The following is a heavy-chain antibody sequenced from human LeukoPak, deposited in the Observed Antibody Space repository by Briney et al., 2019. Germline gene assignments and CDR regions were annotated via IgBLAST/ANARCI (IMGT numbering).Heavy chain of an antibody. Sequence: GGSLRLSCAASGVTFSTYEMKWVRQARGKGGGWGGYISSSGSEIYYADSVKGGFTISREKAKNSLFLKRNSLRAEDTAFYFCARHVITLIARWGQGTLVTVSS. CDR3: ARHVITLIAR. CDR1: GVTFSTYE. D-gene: IGHD3-22*01. J-gene: IGHJ4*02. CDR2: ISSSGSEI. V-gene: IGHV3-48*03.